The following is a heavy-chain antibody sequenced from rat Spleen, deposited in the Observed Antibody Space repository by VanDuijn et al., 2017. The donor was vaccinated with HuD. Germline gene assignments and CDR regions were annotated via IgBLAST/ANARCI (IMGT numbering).Heavy chain of an antibody. Sequence: QVQLKESGPGLVQPSQTLSLTCTVSGFSLINYGVVWIRQPPGKGLEWMGVIWGNGNTNYNSALKSRPSISRDTSKTQVYLKMNSLQTEDTATYYVARDFGNYPYYFDYWGQGLMVTVSS. CDR1: GFSLINYG. CDR3: ARDFGNYPYYFDY. CDR2: IWGNGNT. D-gene: IGHD1-4*01. J-gene: IGHJ2*01. V-gene: IGHV2-13*01.